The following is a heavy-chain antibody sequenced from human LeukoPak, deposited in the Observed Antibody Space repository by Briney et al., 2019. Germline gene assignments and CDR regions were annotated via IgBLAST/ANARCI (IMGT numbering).Heavy chain of an antibody. D-gene: IGHD3-3*01. CDR2: INSDGSEG. J-gene: IGHJ4*02. V-gene: IGHV3-7*03. CDR1: GFTFSGFW. CDR3: AKGGDYDFWSGQPDY. Sequence: GGSLRLSCAVSGFTFSGFWMSWSRQAPGKGLEWVASINSDGSEGYYADVVKGRFTISRDNAKNSLYLQMNSLRAEDTALYYCAKGGDYDFWSGQPDYWGQGTLVTVSS.